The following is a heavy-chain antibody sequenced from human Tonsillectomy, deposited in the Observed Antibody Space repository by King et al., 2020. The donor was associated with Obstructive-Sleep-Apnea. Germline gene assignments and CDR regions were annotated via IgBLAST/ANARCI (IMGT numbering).Heavy chain of an antibody. J-gene: IGHJ4*02. Sequence: VQLVESGGGLVQPGGSLRLSCAASGFTFSSYAMSWVRQAPGKGLEWVSAISGSGGSTYYADSVKGRFTISRDNSKNTLYLQMNSLRAEDTAVYYCAKAWDIVVVVAAHPTDYWGQGTLVTVSS. CDR1: GFTFSSYA. CDR2: ISGSGGST. D-gene: IGHD2-15*01. V-gene: IGHV3-23*04. CDR3: AKAWDIVVVVAAHPTDY.